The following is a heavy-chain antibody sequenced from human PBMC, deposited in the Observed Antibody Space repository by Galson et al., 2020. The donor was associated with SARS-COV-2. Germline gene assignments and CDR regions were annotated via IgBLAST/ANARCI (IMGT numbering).Heavy chain of an antibody. D-gene: IGHD1-26*01. CDR1: GFTVSSNY. Sequence: GGSLRLSCAASGFTVSSNYMSWVRQAPGKGLEWVSAIRSGGSTHYADSVKGRFTISRDNTKNTLELQMSSLRPEDTAVDYYAGGVVGVAGGAFDIWGHGTMVTVSS. CDR3: AGGVVGVAGGAFDI. J-gene: IGHJ3*02. V-gene: IGHV3-53*05. CDR2: IRSGGST.